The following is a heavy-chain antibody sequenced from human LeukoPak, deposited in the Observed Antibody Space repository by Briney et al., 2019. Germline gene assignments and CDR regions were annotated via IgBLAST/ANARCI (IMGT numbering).Heavy chain of an antibody. CDR2: IRQDGGEK. CDR3: ARDGTAPGLYFDL. D-gene: IGHD6-13*01. CDR1: GFTFTDYW. Sequence: GGSLRLTCAVSGFTFTDYWMNWVRQAPGKGLEWVASIRQDGGEKSYVDSVKGRFTISRDNTKNSLYLQMSSLWAEDTAVYYCARDGTAPGLYFDLWGRGTLVTVSS. J-gene: IGHJ4*01. V-gene: IGHV3-7*01.